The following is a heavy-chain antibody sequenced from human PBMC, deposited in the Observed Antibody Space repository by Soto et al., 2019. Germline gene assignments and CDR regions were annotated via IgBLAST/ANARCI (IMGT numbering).Heavy chain of an antibody. CDR2: ISWNSGSI. D-gene: IGHD3-3*01. Sequence: EVQLVESGGGLVQPGRSLRLSCAASGFNFDEYAMHWVRQAPGKGLEWVSGISWNSGSIGYADSVKGRFTISRDNAKSSLYLQMNSLRAEDTALYYCAKDRSPYYDFWSGYSNNWGQGTLVTVSS. CDR1: GFNFDEYA. CDR3: AKDRSPYYDFWSGYSNN. V-gene: IGHV3-9*01. J-gene: IGHJ4*02.